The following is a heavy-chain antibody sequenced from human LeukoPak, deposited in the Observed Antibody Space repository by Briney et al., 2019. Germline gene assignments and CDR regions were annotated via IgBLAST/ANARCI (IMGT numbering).Heavy chain of an antibody. CDR1: GFTFSSYS. D-gene: IGHD3-22*01. CDR3: ARDASSGYSHYDY. V-gene: IGHV3-21*01. Sequence: GGSLRLSCAASGFTFSSYSMNWVRQAPGKGLEWVSSISSSSSYIYYADSVKGRFTISRDNAKNSLYLQMNSLRAEDTAVYYCARDASSGYSHYDYWGQGTLSPSPQ. J-gene: IGHJ4*02. CDR2: ISSSSSYI.